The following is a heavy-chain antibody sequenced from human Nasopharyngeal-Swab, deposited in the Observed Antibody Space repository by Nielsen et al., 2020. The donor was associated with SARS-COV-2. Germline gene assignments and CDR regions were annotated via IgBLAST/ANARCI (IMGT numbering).Heavy chain of an antibody. CDR2: ISGSGGHP. J-gene: IGHJ4*02. CDR1: RFTFSRYG. D-gene: IGHD6-19*01. V-gene: IGHV3-23*01. Sequence: GESLKISCAAPRFTFSRYGMSWVRQAPGKGLEWVSTISGSGGHPYYADSVKGRFTISRDNSKNTLYLQMNSLRVEDTAIYYCARGAFEYSSSWYDPYYFDYWGQGTLVTVSS. CDR3: ARGAFEYSSSWYDPYYFDY.